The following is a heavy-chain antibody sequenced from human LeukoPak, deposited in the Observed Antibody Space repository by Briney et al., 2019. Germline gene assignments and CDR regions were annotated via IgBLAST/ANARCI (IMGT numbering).Heavy chain of an antibody. J-gene: IGHJ4*02. CDR1: GGSISSGGYY. V-gene: IGHV4-31*03. Sequence: SETLSLTCTVSGGSISSGGYYWSWIRQHPGKGLEWIGYIYYSGSTYYNPSLKSRVTISVDTSKNQFSLKLSSVTAADTAVYDCCGCSSLQRPLDYWGQGTLVTVSS. D-gene: IGHD6-6*01. CDR2: IYYSGST. CDR3: CGCSSLQRPLDY.